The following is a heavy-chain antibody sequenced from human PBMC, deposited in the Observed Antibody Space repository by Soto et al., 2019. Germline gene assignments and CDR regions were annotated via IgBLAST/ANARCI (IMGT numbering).Heavy chain of an antibody. CDR1: GGTFSSYA. Sequence: ASVKVSCKASGGTFSSYAISWVRQAPGQGLEWMGGIIPIFGTANYAQKFQGRVTITADESTSTAYMELSSLRSEDTAVYYCARGYTAMVTNWFDPWGQGTLVTVSS. J-gene: IGHJ5*02. CDR3: ARGYTAMVTNWFDP. D-gene: IGHD5-18*01. CDR2: IIPIFGTA. V-gene: IGHV1-69*13.